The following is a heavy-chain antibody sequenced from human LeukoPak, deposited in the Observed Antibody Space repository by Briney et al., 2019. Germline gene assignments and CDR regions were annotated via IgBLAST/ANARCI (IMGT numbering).Heavy chain of an antibody. J-gene: IGHJ4*02. D-gene: IGHD3-3*01. Sequence: GASVKVSCKASGGTFSSYAISWVRQAPGQGLEWMGGIIPIFGTANYAQKFQGRVTITTDESTSTAYMELSSLRSEDTAVYYCARGITGDDFWSGIFDYWGQGTLVTVSS. CDR1: GGTFSSYA. V-gene: IGHV1-69*05. CDR2: IIPIFGTA. CDR3: ARGITGDDFWSGIFDY.